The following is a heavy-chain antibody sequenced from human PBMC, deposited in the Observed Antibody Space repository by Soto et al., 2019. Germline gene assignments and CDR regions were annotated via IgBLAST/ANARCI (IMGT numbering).Heavy chain of an antibody. CDR1: GFTFSVYA. Sequence: EVQLLESGGGLVQPGGSLRLSCAASGFTFSVYAMSWVRQVPGKGLEWVSTISESGGSAYYADSVKGRFTISRDNSKNTVYLQVSNLRAEDTAVYFCARDQTDSGGYSDSWGQGTLVTVSS. V-gene: IGHV3-23*01. CDR2: ISESGGSA. J-gene: IGHJ4*02. D-gene: IGHD2-15*01. CDR3: ARDQTDSGGYSDS.